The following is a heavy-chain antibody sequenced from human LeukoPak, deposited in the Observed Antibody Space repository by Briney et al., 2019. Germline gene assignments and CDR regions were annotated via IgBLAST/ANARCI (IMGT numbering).Heavy chain of an antibody. V-gene: IGHV4-59*12. CDR2: IYYSGST. Sequence: PSETLSLICTVSGGSISSYYWSWIRQPPGKGLEWIGYIYYSGSTNYNPSLKSRVTISVDTSKNQFSLKLSSVTAADTAVYYCAREVRPYCSGGSCYFDENFDYWGQGTLVTVSS. CDR3: AREVRPYCSGGSCYFDENFDY. D-gene: IGHD2-15*01. J-gene: IGHJ4*02. CDR1: GGSISSYY.